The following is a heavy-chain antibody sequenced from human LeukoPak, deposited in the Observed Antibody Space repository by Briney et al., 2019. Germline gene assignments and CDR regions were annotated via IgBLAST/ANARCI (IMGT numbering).Heavy chain of an antibody. Sequence: GGSLRLSCAASGFTVSSNYMHGVLQAPGKGLEWVSVIYSGGSTYYADSVKGRFTISRDNSKNTLYLQMNSVRAEDTSVYYCARDLSSGWFEAFDIWGQGTMVTVSS. J-gene: IGHJ3*02. CDR3: ARDLSSGWFEAFDI. D-gene: IGHD6-19*01. V-gene: IGHV3-53*01. CDR1: GFTVSSNY. CDR2: IYSGGST.